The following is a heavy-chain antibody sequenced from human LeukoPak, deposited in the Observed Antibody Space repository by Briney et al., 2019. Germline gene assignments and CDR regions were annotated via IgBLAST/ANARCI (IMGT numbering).Heavy chain of an antibody. CDR2: IYYSGST. CDR1: GGSISSSSYY. V-gene: IGHV4-39*01. Sequence: PSETLSLTCTVSGGSISSSSYYWGWIRQPPGKGLEWIGSIYYSGSTYYNPSLKSRVTISVDTSKNQFSLKLGSVTAADTTVYYCASAYPPDAFDIWGQGTMVTVSS. J-gene: IGHJ3*02. CDR3: ASAYPPDAFDI.